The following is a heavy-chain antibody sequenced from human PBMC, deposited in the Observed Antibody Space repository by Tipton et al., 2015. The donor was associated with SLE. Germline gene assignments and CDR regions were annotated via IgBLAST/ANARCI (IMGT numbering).Heavy chain of an antibody. CDR2: IYSGGKT. CDR1: GFTVSHNY. J-gene: IGHJ4*02. D-gene: IGHD3-10*01. V-gene: IGHV3-66*01. Sequence: SLRLSCVTSGFTVSHNYMIWVRQAPVRGLEWVSIIYSGGKTDYADSVKGRFTVSSDNSMNTLYLQMDNLRDGDTAVYYCARGEWFRESAIFDFWGQGTLVTVSS. CDR3: ARGEWFRESAIFDF.